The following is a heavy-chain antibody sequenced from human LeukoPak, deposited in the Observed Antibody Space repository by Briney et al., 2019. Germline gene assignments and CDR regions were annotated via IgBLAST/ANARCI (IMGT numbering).Heavy chain of an antibody. CDR3: ARRITMVRGVIKSYGMDV. J-gene: IGHJ6*02. Sequence: SETLSLTCAVSGGSFSGFYWSWIRQPPGKGLEWIGEINHSGSTTYNPSLKSRVTISVDTSKNQFSLKLSSVTAADTAVYYCARRITMVRGVIKSYGMDVWGQGTTVTVSS. CDR2: INHSGST. D-gene: IGHD3-10*01. CDR1: GGSFSGFY. V-gene: IGHV4-34*01.